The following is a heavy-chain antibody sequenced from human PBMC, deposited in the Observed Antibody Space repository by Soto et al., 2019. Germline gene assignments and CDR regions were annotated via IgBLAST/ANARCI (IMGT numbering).Heavy chain of an antibody. D-gene: IGHD6-6*01. CDR2: ISWNSGSI. V-gene: IGHV3-9*01. Sequence: GGSLRLSCAASGFTFDDYAMHWVRQAPGKGLEWVSGISWNSGSIGYADSVKGRFTISRDNAKNSLYLQMNSLRAEDTALYYCAKEYSSSLYYYYYMDVWGKGTTVTVSS. CDR3: AKEYSSSLYYYYYMDV. CDR1: GFTFDDYA. J-gene: IGHJ6*03.